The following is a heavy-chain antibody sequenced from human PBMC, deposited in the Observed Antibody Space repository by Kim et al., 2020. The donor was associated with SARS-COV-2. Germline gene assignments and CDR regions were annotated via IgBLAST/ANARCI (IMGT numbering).Heavy chain of an antibody. V-gene: IGHV1-69*13. Sequence: SVKVSCKASGGTFSSYAISWVRQAPGQGLEWMGGIIPIFGTANYARKFQGRVTITADESTSTAYMELSSLRSEDTAVYYCARDRGIAAAGYYYGMDVWGQGTTVTVSS. CDR1: GGTFSSYA. CDR3: ARDRGIAAAGYYYGMDV. CDR2: IIPIFGTA. J-gene: IGHJ6*02. D-gene: IGHD6-13*01.